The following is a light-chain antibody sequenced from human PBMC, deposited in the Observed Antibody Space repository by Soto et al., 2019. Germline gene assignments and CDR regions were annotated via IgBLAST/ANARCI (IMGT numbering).Light chain of an antibody. CDR2: DVT. CDR1: SSDIGAYNY. Sequence: QSALTQPASVSGSPGQSITISCTGTSSDIGAYNYVSWYQQHPGKAPKLIIYDVTNRPAGISSRFSAYKSGNTASLTISVLQAEDEADYYCCSYKSSSTLYVFGTGTKLTVL. CDR3: CSYKSSSTLYV. V-gene: IGLV2-14*03. J-gene: IGLJ1*01.